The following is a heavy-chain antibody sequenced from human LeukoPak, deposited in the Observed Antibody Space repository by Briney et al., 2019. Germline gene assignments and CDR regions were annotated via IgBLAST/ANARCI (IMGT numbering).Heavy chain of an antibody. Sequence: SETLSLTCTVSGGSISGGAYYWTWIRQHPGKGLDWVGSISLSGSTYYRPSLKSRLTMSADTSKNQFSLKLSSVTAADTAVYYCARVESMASGWHKPNYYYGMDVWGQGTTVTVSS. CDR3: ARVESMASGWHKPNYYYGMDV. V-gene: IGHV4-31*03. CDR2: ISLSGST. D-gene: IGHD6-19*01. CDR1: GGSISGGAYY. J-gene: IGHJ6*02.